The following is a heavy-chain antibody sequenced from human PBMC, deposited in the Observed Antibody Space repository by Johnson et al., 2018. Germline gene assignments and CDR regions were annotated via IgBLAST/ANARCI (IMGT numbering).Heavy chain of an antibody. J-gene: IGHJ6*03. CDR2: IYSGGST. D-gene: IGHD1-20*01. CDR3: AREVTGYYYYYYMDV. V-gene: IGHV3-66*02. CDR1: GFTVSSNY. Sequence: EVQLVESGGGLVQPGGSLRLSCAASGFTVSSNYMSWVRQAPGKGLEWVSVIYSGGSTYYADSVRGRFTISRDSSKNTLYLQMNSLRPEDTAVYYCAREVTGYYYYYYMDVWGKGTTVTVSS.